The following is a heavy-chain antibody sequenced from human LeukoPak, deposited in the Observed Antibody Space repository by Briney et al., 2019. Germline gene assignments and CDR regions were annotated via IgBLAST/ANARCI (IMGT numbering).Heavy chain of an antibody. Sequence: ASVKVSCKASGYTFTSYGISWVRQAPGQGLEWMGWISAYNGNTNYAQKLQGRVTMTTDTSTSTAYMELSRLRSDDTAVYYCARVGAVSSYYYYGMDVWGQGTTVTVSS. J-gene: IGHJ6*02. V-gene: IGHV1-18*01. CDR3: ARVGAVSSYYYYGMDV. CDR2: ISAYNGNT. CDR1: GYTFTSYG. D-gene: IGHD3-16*01.